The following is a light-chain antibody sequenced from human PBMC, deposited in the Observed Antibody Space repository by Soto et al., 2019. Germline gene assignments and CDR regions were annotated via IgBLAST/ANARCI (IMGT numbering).Light chain of an antibody. CDR2: GSS. J-gene: IGKJ1*01. CDR3: QQYNNWPQT. V-gene: IGKV3-15*01. CDR1: QSVSSN. Sequence: EIVLTQSPGTLSVSPGERATLSCRASQSVSSNLAWYHQKPGQAPRLLIYGSSTRATGIPARFSGSGSGTEFTLTISSLQSEDFAVYYCQQYNNWPQTFGQGTKVDIK.